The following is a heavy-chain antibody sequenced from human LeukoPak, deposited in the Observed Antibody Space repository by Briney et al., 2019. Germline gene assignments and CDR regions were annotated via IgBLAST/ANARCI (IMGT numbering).Heavy chain of an antibody. CDR3: ARSRDMLGYCSSTSCYYFDY. D-gene: IGHD2-2*01. Sequence: PGGTLRLSCAASGFTFSSYGMIWVRQVPGEGLEWVSGISGSGDYTYYADSVKGRFTISRDNSKNTMYVQMNSLRAEDTAVYYCARSRDMLGYCSSTSCYYFDYWGQGTLVTVSS. CDR2: ISGSGDYT. J-gene: IGHJ4*02. V-gene: IGHV3-23*01. CDR1: GFTFSSYG.